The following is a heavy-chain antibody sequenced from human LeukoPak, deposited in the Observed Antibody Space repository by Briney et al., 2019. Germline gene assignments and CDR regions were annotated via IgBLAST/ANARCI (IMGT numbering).Heavy chain of an antibody. CDR3: AKDWDILTGYYWDY. D-gene: IGHD3-9*01. Sequence: GGSLRLSCAASGFTFSSYGMHWVRQAPGKGLEWVAVIWYDGSNKYYADSVKGRFTISRDNSKNTLYLQMNSLRAEDTAVYYCAKDWDILTGYYWDYWGQGTLVTVSS. V-gene: IGHV3-33*06. CDR2: IWYDGSNK. CDR1: GFTFSSYG. J-gene: IGHJ4*02.